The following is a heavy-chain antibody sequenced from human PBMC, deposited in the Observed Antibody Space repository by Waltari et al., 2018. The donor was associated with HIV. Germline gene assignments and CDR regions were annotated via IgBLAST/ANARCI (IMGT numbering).Heavy chain of an antibody. V-gene: IGHV4-39*01. Sequence: QLQLQESGPGLVKPSETLSLTCTVSGGSIIINVYYWGWFRQPPGTGLEWIGSVYYSGRTYCNPSLKSRVTISGDTSKNQFYLRLRSVTAADTAVYYCAPRDYGDYQFDYWGRGTLVTVSS. D-gene: IGHD4-17*01. CDR1: GGSIIINVYY. CDR2: VYYSGRT. J-gene: IGHJ4*02. CDR3: APRDYGDYQFDY.